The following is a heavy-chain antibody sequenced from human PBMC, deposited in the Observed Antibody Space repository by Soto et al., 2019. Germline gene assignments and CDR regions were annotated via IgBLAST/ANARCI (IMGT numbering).Heavy chain of an antibody. CDR2: IFYSGST. CDR3: ANYIEGTMLDC. Sequence: QLQLQESGPGLVKPSETLSLTCTVSGGSMTSRTSYYWGWIRQPPGKGLEWIGSIFYSGSTYYNPSLKGRVTISVDTSKNQFSLKVTSVTAADTAVYYCANYIEGTMLDCWGQGTLVTVSS. D-gene: IGHD1-1*01. CDR1: GGSMTSRTSYY. V-gene: IGHV4-39*01. J-gene: IGHJ4*02.